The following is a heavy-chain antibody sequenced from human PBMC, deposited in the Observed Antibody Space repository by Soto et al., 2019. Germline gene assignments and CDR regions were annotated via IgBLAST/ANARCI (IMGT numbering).Heavy chain of an antibody. CDR2: IYPGDSDT. Sequence: PGESLKISCKGSGYSFSSYRIGWVRQMPGKGLECMGIIYPGDSDTRYSPSFQGQVTISADKSISTAYLQWSSLKASDTAMYYCARTSAAGKYYYGMDVWGQGTTVTVSS. CDR3: ARTSAAGKYYYGMDV. CDR1: GYSFSSYR. J-gene: IGHJ6*02. D-gene: IGHD6-13*01. V-gene: IGHV5-51*01.